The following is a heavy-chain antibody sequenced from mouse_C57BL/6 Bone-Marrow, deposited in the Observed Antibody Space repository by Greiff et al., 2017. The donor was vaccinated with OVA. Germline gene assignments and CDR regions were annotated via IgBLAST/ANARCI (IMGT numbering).Heavy chain of an antibody. Sequence: EVMLVESGGGLVQPGGSLSLSCAASGFTFTDYYMSWVRQPPGKALEWLGFIRNKANGYTTEYSASVKGRFTISRDNSQSILYLQMNALRAEDSATYYCARYPYGSSLYWYFDVWGTGTTVTVSS. D-gene: IGHD1-1*01. J-gene: IGHJ1*03. CDR3: ARYPYGSSLYWYFDV. V-gene: IGHV7-3*01. CDR2: IRNKANGYTT. CDR1: GFTFTDYY.